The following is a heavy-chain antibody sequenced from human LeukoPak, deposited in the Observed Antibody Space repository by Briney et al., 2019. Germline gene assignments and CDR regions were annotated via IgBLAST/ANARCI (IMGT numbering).Heavy chain of an antibody. V-gene: IGHV3-11*01. CDR2: ISSSGTTI. Sequence: PGGSLRLSCAASGFSLSDYYMSWIRQAPGKGLEWVSYISSSGTTIYYADSVKGRFTISRDNAKNSLYLQMNRLGAEDTALYYCARNRGYGGCDCDFWGQGTVVSVSS. CDR3: ARNRGYGGCDCDF. CDR1: GFSLSDYY. D-gene: IGHD5-12*01. J-gene: IGHJ4*02.